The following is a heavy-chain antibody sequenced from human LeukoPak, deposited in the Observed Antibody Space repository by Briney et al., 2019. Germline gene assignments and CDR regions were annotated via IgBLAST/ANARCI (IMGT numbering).Heavy chain of an antibody. CDR2: MNPHTGSA. V-gene: IGHV1-8*01. Sequence: ASVKVSCKASGYTFTSHDINWVRQATGQGLVWMGWMNPHTGSAGYALKFQGRVTITRNTSISTAYMELSSLRSEDTAVYYCARVRPGFGDAFDIWGQGTMVTVSS. D-gene: IGHD3-10*01. J-gene: IGHJ3*02. CDR1: GYTFTSHD. CDR3: ARVRPGFGDAFDI.